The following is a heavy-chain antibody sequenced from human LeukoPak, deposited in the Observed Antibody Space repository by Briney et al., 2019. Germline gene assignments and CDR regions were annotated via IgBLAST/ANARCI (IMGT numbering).Heavy chain of an antibody. D-gene: IGHD5-18*01. J-gene: IGHJ4*02. CDR1: GGSFSGYY. CDR2: INHSGST. V-gene: IGHV4-34*01. Sequence: SETLSLTCAVYGGSFSGYYWSWIRQPPGKGLEWIGEINHSGSTNYNPSLKSRVTISVDTSKNQFSLKLSSVTAADTAVYYCARGDGGGDKAMVDRFDFWGQGTLVTVSS. CDR3: ARGDGGGDKAMVDRFDF.